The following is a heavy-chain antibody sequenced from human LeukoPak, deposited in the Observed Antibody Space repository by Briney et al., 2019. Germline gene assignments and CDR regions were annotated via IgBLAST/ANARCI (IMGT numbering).Heavy chain of an antibody. CDR3: ARLTSSGWYFRHGMDV. Sequence: SETLSLTCAVYGGSFSGYYWSWIRQPPGKGLEWIGEINHSGGTNYNPSLKSRVTISVDTSKNQFSLKLSSVTAADTAVYYCARLTSSGWYFRHGMDVWGQGTTVTVSS. CDR2: INHSGGT. V-gene: IGHV4-34*01. J-gene: IGHJ6*02. D-gene: IGHD6-19*01. CDR1: GGSFSGYY.